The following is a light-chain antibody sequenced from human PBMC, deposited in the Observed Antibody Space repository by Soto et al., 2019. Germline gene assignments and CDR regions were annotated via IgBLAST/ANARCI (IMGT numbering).Light chain of an antibody. CDR3: QQYGSSPPYT. CDR1: HSVSSIY. Sequence: EIVLTQSPGTLSLSPGERATLSCRASHSVSSIYLAWYQQKPGQAPRLLIYGASSRATGIPDRFSGSGSGTDFTLTISRLEPEAFAVYYCQQYGSSPPYTFGQGTKLEIK. CDR2: GAS. V-gene: IGKV3-20*01. J-gene: IGKJ2*01.